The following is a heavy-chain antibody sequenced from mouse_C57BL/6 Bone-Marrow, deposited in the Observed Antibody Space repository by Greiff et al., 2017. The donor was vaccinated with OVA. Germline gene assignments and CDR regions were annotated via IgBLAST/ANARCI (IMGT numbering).Heavy chain of an antibody. D-gene: IGHD2-1*01. CDR3: ARSGGNPAWFAY. J-gene: IGHJ3*01. CDR2: IYPRSGNT. Sequence: VQLQESGAELARPGASVKLSCKASGYTFTSYGISWVKQRTGQGLEWIGEIYPRSGNTYYNEKFKGKATLTADKSSSTAYMELRRLTSEESAVYFCARSGGNPAWFAYWGQGTLVTVSA. V-gene: IGHV1-81*01. CDR1: GYTFTSYG.